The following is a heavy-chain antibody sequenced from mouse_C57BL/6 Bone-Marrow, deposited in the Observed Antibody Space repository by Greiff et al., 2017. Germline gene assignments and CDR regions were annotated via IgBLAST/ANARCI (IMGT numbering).Heavy chain of an antibody. CDR2: IYPGDGDT. CDR1: GYAFSSSW. Sequence: VQLQQSGPELVKPGASVKISCKASGYAFSSSWMNWVKQRPGKGLEWIGRIYPGDGDTNYNGKFKGKATLTADKSSSTAYMQLSSLTSEDSAVYFCARSDSWFAYWGQGTLGTVSA. V-gene: IGHV1-82*01. CDR3: ARSDSWFAY. J-gene: IGHJ3*01.